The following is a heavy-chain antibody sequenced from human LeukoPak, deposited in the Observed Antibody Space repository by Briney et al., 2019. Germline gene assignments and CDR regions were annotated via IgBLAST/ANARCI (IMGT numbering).Heavy chain of an antibody. Sequence: GGSLRLSCAASGFTFSNYGMHWVRQAAGKGLEWVAFIRYDGSNKYYADSVKGRFTISRDNAKNSLYLQMNSLRAEDTAVYYCARDWYDNSDAFDIWGQGTMVTVSS. V-gene: IGHV3-30*02. D-gene: IGHD3-9*01. CDR2: IRYDGSNK. CDR1: GFTFSNYG. CDR3: ARDWYDNSDAFDI. J-gene: IGHJ3*02.